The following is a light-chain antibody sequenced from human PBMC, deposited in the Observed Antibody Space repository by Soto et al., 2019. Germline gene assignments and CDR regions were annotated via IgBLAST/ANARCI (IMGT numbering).Light chain of an antibody. V-gene: IGKV1-33*01. CDR1: QDINNS. CDR2: DAS. Sequence: DSQMTQSPSSLSASVGDRVTISCQASQDINNSLNWYQQRPGKPPKLLIYDASNLETGVPSRFSGSGSGTDFSFTITSLQPEDIATYYCQQYENLITFGQGTRLEIK. CDR3: QQYENLIT. J-gene: IGKJ5*01.